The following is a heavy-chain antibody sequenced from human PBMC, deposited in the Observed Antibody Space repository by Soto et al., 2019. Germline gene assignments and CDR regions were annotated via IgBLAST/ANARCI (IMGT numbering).Heavy chain of an antibody. D-gene: IGHD2-2*01. J-gene: IGHJ6*03. CDR3: AKSAGYCSSTSCSTKHYYYYYMDV. V-gene: IGHV3-9*01. Sequence: GGSLRLSCAASGFTFDDYAMHWVRQAPGKGLEWVSGISWNSGSIGYADSVKGRFTISRDNAKNSLYLQMNSLRAEDTALYYCAKSAGYCSSTSCSTKHYYYYYMDVWGKGTTVTVSS. CDR2: ISWNSGSI. CDR1: GFTFDDYA.